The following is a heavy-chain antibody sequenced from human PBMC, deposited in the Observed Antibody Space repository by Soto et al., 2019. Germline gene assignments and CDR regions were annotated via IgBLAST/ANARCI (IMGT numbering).Heavy chain of an antibody. CDR2: IYHSGST. CDR1: GGSISSGGYS. D-gene: IGHD4-17*01. V-gene: IGHV4-30-2*01. Sequence: SETLSLTCAVSGGSISSGGYSWSWMRQPTGKGLVWIGYIYHSGSTYYNPSLKSRVTISVDRSKNQFSLKLSSVTAADTAVYYCASSFYGDYRGYAFDIWGQGTMVT. J-gene: IGHJ3*02. CDR3: ASSFYGDYRGYAFDI.